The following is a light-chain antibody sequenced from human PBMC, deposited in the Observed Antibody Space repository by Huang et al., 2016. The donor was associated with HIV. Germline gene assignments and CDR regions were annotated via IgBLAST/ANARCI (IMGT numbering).Light chain of an antibody. Sequence: DIQMTQSPSSLSASVGDRVTLTCLAIQSISSYLNWYQVKPGKAPKLLIYAASTLQSGVPSRFSGSGSETDFTLTISSLQPEDFATYYCQQSYSTPRTFGQGTDLEIK. CDR3: QQSYSTPRT. CDR1: QSISSY. CDR2: AAS. V-gene: IGKV1-39*01. J-gene: IGKJ2*01.